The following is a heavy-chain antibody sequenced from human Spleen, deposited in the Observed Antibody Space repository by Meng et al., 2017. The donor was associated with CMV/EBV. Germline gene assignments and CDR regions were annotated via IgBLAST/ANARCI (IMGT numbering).Heavy chain of an antibody. V-gene: IGHV3-13*01. CDR2: IGIARDT. Sequence: GESLKISCAASGFTFSTYDMHWVRQPAGKALEWVSAIGIARDTYYSDSVKGRFTISRDNAKNTLYLQMNSLRAEDTAVYYCAKVSRGSKPWPVVVNVPYFDYWGQGTLVTVSS. CDR3: AKVSRGSKPWPVVVNVPYFDY. CDR1: GFTFSTYD. J-gene: IGHJ4*02. D-gene: IGHD2-15*01.